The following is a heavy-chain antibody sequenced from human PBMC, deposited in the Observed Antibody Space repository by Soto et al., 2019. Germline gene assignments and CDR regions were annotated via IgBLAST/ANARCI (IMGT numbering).Heavy chain of an antibody. CDR3: ARYSGKDQGPIDY. Sequence: QVQLVESGGGVVQPGRSLRLSCAASGFTFSHYGIHWVRQAPGKGLEWVAVISYDGSNKHYADSVKGRFTASRDNSKNPLSLHMNSLRAEDPAVDFCARYSGKDQGPIDYCGQGTLVTVSS. CDR1: GFTFSHYG. V-gene: IGHV3-30*03. CDR2: ISYDGSNK. D-gene: IGHD1-26*01. J-gene: IGHJ4*02.